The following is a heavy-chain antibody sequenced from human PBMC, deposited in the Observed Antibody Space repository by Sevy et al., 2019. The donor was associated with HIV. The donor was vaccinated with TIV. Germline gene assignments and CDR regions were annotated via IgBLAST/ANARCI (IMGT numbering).Heavy chain of an antibody. CDR3: ARPVGYDCTGFSY. CDR2: IYYSGST. J-gene: IGHJ4*02. Sequence: SETLSLTCTVSGGSISSSSYYWGWIRQPPGKGLEWIGSIYYSGSTYYNPSLKGRVTISVDTSKNQFSLKLSSVTAADTAVYYCARPVGYDCTGFSYWGQGTLVTVSS. V-gene: IGHV4-39*01. CDR1: GGSISSSSYY. D-gene: IGHD5-12*01.